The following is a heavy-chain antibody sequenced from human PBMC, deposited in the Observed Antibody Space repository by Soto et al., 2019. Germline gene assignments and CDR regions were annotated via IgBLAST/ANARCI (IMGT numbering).Heavy chain of an antibody. CDR3: ARAFCSGGSCYLDY. CDR1: GYTFTTFG. V-gene: IGHV1-18*01. J-gene: IGHJ4*02. CDR2: ISAYSGNT. Sequence: QVQLVQSGGEVKKPGAAVKVSCKASGYTFTTFGIGWVRQAPGQGLEWMGWISAYSGNTEYPEKLQGRVTMTIDTSTSTTYMELRSLRSDDTAVYYCARAFCSGGSCYLDYWGQGDLVTVPS. D-gene: IGHD2-15*01.